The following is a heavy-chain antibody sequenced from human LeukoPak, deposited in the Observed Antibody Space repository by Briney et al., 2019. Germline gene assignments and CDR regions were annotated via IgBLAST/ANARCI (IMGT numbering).Heavy chain of an antibody. CDR3: AKVITTTIIGGFDY. CDR1: GFTFDDYA. CDR2: ISWNSGSI. V-gene: IGHV3-9*01. Sequence: PGGSLRLSCAASGFTFDDYAMHWVRQAPGKGLEWVSGISWNSGSIGYADSVKGRFTISRDNSKNTLYLQMNSLRAEDTAVYYCAKVITTTIIGGFDYWGQGTLVTVSS. J-gene: IGHJ4*02. D-gene: IGHD3-22*01.